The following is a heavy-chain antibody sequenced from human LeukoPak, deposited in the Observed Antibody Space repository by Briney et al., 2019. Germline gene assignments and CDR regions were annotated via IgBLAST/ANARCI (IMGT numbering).Heavy chain of an antibody. Sequence: GASVKVSCKASGGTFSSYAISWVRAAPGHGREWMGRIIPIFGTANYAQKFKGRVTITTDESTSTAYTELSSLRSEDTAVYYCARDSYYDSSGPSFDYWGQGTLVTVSS. J-gene: IGHJ4*02. CDR3: ARDSYYDSSGPSFDY. CDR2: IIPIFGTA. CDR1: GGTFSSYA. D-gene: IGHD3-22*01. V-gene: IGHV1-69*05.